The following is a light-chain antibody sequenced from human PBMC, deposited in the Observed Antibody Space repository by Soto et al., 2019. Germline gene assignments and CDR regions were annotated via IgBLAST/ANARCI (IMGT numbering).Light chain of an antibody. J-gene: IGLJ2*01. V-gene: IGLV6-57*04. CDR2: KDN. Sequence: NFMLTQPHSVSESPGKTVTISCTRSSGSIASNYVQWYQQRPGSAPTTVIYKDNQRPSGVPDRFSGSIDSSSNSASLTISGLKTEDEADYYCQSYDSSNHKVFGGGTKLTVL. CDR1: SGSIASNY. CDR3: QSYDSSNHKV.